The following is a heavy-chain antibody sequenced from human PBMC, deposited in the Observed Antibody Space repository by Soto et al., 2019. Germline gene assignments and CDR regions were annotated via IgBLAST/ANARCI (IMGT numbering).Heavy chain of an antibody. J-gene: IGHJ6*02. V-gene: IGHV4-39*01. CDR3: ARELRFLEWLSGDYYYYGMDV. CDR1: CGSIISSSYY. D-gene: IGHD3-3*01. CDR2: IYYSGST. Sequence: SETLSLTCTFSCGSIISSSYYWGWIRQPPGKGLEWIGSIYYSGSTYYNPSLKSRVTISVDTSKNQFSLKLSSVTAADTAVYYCARELRFLEWLSGDYYYYGMDVWGQGTTVTVS.